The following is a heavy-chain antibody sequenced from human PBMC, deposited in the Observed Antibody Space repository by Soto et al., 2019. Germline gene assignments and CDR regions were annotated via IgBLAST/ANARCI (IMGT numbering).Heavy chain of an antibody. Sequence: ASVKVSCKASGYTFTGYYIHWVRQAPGQGLEWMGWINPNTGDTNYAQKFQGWFTMTRDTSISTAYMELTRLRSDDTAVYYCARGSYTSGWYWVYWGQGTLVTVSS. V-gene: IGHV1-2*04. CDR3: ARGSYTSGWYWVY. CDR2: INPNTGDT. J-gene: IGHJ4*02. CDR1: GYTFTGYY. D-gene: IGHD6-19*01.